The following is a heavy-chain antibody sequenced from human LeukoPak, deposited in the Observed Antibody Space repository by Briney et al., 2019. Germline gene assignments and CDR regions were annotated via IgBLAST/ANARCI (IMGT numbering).Heavy chain of an antibody. CDR2: IRSKANSYAT. D-gene: IGHD3-22*01. CDR3: TRHGYDSSDYYATLDY. CDR1: GFTFSGSA. J-gene: IGHJ4*02. V-gene: IGHV3-73*01. Sequence: GGSLKLSCAASGFTFSGSAMHWVRQASGKGLEWVGRIRSKANSYATAYAASVKGRFTISRDDSKNTAFMLMNSLKTEDTAVYYCTRHGYDSSDYYATLDYWGQGTLVTVSS.